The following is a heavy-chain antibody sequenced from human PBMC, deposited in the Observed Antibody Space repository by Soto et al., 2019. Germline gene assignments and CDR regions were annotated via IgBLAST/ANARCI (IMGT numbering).Heavy chain of an antibody. D-gene: IGHD3-16*01. J-gene: IGHJ6*02. V-gene: IGHV1-18*01. CDR2: ISGYNGHT. CDR3: AREGEMPYYYYGLDV. Sequence: QVQLVQSGAEVRKPGASVKVSCKASGYTFTTYGISWVRQAPGQGLEWMGWISGYNGHTKYAQKFQGRVTMTTDTSTSKVYMDLRSLRSDDTAVYYCAREGEMPYYYYGLDVWGQESTVTVSS. CDR1: GYTFTTYG.